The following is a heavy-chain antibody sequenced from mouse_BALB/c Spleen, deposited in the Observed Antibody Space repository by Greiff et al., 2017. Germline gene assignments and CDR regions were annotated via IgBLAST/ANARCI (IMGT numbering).Heavy chain of an antibody. D-gene: IGHD1-2*01. CDR1: GYAFTNYL. Sequence: QVQLKESGAELVRPGTSVKVSCKASGYAFTNYLIEWVKQRPGQGLEWIGVINPGSGGTNYNEKFKGKATLTADKSSSTAYMQLSSLTSDDSAVYFCARRGPTAFDYWGQGTTLTVSS. V-gene: IGHV1-54*01. J-gene: IGHJ2*01. CDR3: ARRGPTAFDY. CDR2: INPGSGGT.